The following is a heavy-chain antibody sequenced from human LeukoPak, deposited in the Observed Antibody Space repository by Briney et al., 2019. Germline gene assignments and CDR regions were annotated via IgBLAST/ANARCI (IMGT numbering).Heavy chain of an antibody. J-gene: IGHJ2*01. Sequence: GGSLRLSCTDSGFSIRDDEMNWVRQSPGKGLEWVSTISQSGGTTYYADSVKGRFTISRDNSKNTLYLQINSLRVEDTAVYYSATNGDAVMVFGTWYFDLWGRGTLVTVSS. CDR2: ISQSGGTT. CDR1: GFSIRDDE. V-gene: IGHV3-23*01. CDR3: ATNGDAVMVFGTWYFDL. D-gene: IGHD3/OR15-3a*01.